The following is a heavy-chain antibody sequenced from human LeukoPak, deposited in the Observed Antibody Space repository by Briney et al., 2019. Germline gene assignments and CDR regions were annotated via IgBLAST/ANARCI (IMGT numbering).Heavy chain of an antibody. CDR3: AINTGTVFDY. Sequence: PSETLSLTCTVSGDFITAYYRSWIRQPPGKGLEWIGYVYYSGSTEYNPSPRSRVTISLEMSKHQFSLNLTSVTAADTAVYYCAINTGTVFDYWGQGALVTVSS. J-gene: IGHJ4*02. CDR1: GDFITAYY. D-gene: IGHD7-27*01. V-gene: IGHV4-59*01. CDR2: VYYSGST.